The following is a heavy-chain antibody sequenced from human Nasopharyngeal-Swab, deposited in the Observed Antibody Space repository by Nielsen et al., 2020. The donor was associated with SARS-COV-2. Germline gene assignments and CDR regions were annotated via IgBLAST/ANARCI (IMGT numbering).Heavy chain of an antibody. D-gene: IGHD3-10*01. CDR1: GFTFSSYG. J-gene: IGHJ5*02. CDR2: IWYDGSNK. V-gene: IGHV3-33*01. Sequence: GESLKISSAASGFTFSSYGMHWVRQAPGKGLEWVAVIWYDGSNKYYADSVKGRFTISRDNSKNTLYLQMNSLRAEDTAVYYCARDMKPSYYGSGSYYNWDWFDPWGQGTLVTVSS. CDR3: ARDMKPSYYGSGSYYNWDWFDP.